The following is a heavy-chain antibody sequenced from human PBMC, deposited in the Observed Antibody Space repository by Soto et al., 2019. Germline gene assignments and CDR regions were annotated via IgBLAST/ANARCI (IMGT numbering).Heavy chain of an antibody. D-gene: IGHD3-10*01. Sequence: SETLSLTCTVSGGSISSSSYYWGWIRQPPGKGLEWIGSIYYSGSTYYNPSLKSRVTISVDTSKNQFSLKLSSVTAAGTAVYYCARRYYGSGSYYPLPYYYYYGMDVWGQGTTVTVSS. J-gene: IGHJ6*02. CDR3: ARRYYGSGSYYPLPYYYYYGMDV. V-gene: IGHV4-39*01. CDR2: IYYSGST. CDR1: GGSISSSSYY.